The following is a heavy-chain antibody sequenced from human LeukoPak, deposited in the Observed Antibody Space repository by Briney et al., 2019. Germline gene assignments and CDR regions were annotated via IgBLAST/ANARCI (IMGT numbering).Heavy chain of an antibody. Sequence: GGSLRLSCAASGFTFSNYWMSWVRQAPGKGLEWVSGISDSGEHTHYADSVKGRFSISRDTSTNTLFMQMNSLRVEDTAIYYCAKIQGWFNDAFHIGGQGTNVIVSS. CDR2: ISDSGEHT. J-gene: IGHJ3*02. CDR3: AKIQGWFNDAFHI. D-gene: IGHD6-19*01. CDR1: GFTFSNYW. V-gene: IGHV3-23*01.